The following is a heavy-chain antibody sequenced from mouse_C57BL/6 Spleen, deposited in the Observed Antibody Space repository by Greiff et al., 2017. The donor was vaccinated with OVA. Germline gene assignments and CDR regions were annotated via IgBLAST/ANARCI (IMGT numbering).Heavy chain of an antibody. D-gene: IGHD2-14*01. CDR1: GFTFSSYG. V-gene: IGHV5-6*01. CDR3: ARRDRGGYFDY. J-gene: IGHJ4*01. Sequence: EVQRVESGGDLVKPGGSLKLSCAASGFTFSSYGMSWVRQTPDKRLEWVATISSGGSYTYYPDSVKGRFTISRDNAKNTLYLQMSSLKSEDTAMYYCARRDRGGYFDYWGQGTSVTVSS. CDR2: ISSGGSYT.